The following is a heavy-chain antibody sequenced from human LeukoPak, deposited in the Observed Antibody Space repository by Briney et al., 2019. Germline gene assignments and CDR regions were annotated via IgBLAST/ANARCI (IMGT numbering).Heavy chain of an antibody. CDR1: GFTFSSYD. V-gene: IGHV3-13*01. CDR3: ARGANPDYGDYIAVSGGMDV. J-gene: IGHJ6*02. Sequence: PGGSLRLSCAASGFTFSSYDMHWVRQATGKGLEWVSAIGTAGDTYYPGSVKGRFTISRENAKNSLYLQTNSLRAGDTAVYYCARGANPDYGDYIAVSGGMDVWGQGTTVTVSS. D-gene: IGHD4-17*01. CDR2: IGTAGDT.